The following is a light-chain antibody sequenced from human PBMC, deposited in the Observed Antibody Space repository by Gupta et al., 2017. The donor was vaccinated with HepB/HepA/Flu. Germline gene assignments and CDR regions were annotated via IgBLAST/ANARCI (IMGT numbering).Light chain of an antibody. CDR3: QQYNTNSGT. V-gene: IGKV1-5*03. CDR2: KAS. CDR1: QSIGYW. Sequence: DNQTSQSPTTLSASVGDRVTITCRASQSIGYWLAWYQQKPGKTPNLLIYKASSLESGVPPRFSGSGSGTEFTLTISSLQPDDFATYYCQQYNTNSGTFGQGTKVEI. J-gene: IGKJ1*01.